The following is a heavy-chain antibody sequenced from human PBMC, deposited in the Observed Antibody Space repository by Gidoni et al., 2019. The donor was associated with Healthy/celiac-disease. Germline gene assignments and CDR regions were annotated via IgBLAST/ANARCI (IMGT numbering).Heavy chain of an antibody. V-gene: IGHV3-21*01. CDR3: ARDGNGDYEDNWYFDL. J-gene: IGHJ2*01. D-gene: IGHD4-17*01. Sequence: EVQLVESGGGLVKPGGSLRLSCAASGFTFSSYSMNWVRQAPGKGLEWVSSISSSSSYIYYADSVKGRFTISRDNAKNSLYLQMNSLRAEDTAVYYCARDGNGDYEDNWYFDLWGRGTLVTVSS. CDR2: ISSSSSYI. CDR1: GFTFSSYS.